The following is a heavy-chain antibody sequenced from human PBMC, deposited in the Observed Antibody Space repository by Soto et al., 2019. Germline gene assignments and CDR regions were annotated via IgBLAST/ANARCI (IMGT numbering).Heavy chain of an antibody. CDR1: GGSFTNYY. Sequence: QVKLQQWGAGLLKPSETLSLTCAVSGGSFTNYYWSWIRQSPAKGLEWIGEIKHSGETRYNPSLNDRVTMSVDTSRTQFSLKLRSVTAADTAVYYCTRQWSSGYYSDFWGQGT. CDR2: IKHSGET. J-gene: IGHJ4*02. V-gene: IGHV4-34*02. D-gene: IGHD3-22*01. CDR3: TRQWSSGYYSDF.